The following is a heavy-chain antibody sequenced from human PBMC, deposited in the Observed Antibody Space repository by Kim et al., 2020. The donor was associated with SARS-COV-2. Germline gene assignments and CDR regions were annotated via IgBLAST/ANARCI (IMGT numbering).Heavy chain of an antibody. CDR3: ARHDWFDP. CDR2: IHTGCAT. CDR1: GFSVSGDY. V-gene: IGHV3-66*04. J-gene: IGHJ5*02. Sequence: GGSLRLSCAVSGFSVSGDYMNWVRQAPGKGLECVSVIHTGCATFYADSVKGRFTISRDSSKNTLYLQMNSLRVEDTAVYYCARHDWFDPWGQGTLVTVSS.